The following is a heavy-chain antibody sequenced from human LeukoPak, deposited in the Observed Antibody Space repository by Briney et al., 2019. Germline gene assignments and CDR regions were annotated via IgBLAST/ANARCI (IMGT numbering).Heavy chain of an antibody. Sequence: ASVKVSCKASGYTFTSYDINWVRQATGQGLEWMGWMNPNNGNTGYAQKFQGRVTMTRNTSISTAYMELSSLRSEDTAVYYCARGHYYDDGWAFDIWGQGTMVTVSS. J-gene: IGHJ3*02. CDR2: MNPNNGNT. D-gene: IGHD3-22*01. CDR3: ARGHYYDDGWAFDI. CDR1: GYTFTSYD. V-gene: IGHV1-8*01.